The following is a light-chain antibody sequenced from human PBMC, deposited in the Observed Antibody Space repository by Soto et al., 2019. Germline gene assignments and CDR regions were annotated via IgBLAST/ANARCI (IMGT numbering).Light chain of an antibody. J-gene: IGKJ1*01. CDR3: HQYGSSPET. Sequence: VWTQSPATLSLSTGERAALAGSSQQSSSRYLAWYQQTPGQAPRLLIHGASRRATGIPDRFSASGSGTDFILTISRLEPEDFAVYYCHQYGSSPETFGQGTKVDIK. V-gene: IGKV3-20*01. CDR1: QQSSSRY. CDR2: GAS.